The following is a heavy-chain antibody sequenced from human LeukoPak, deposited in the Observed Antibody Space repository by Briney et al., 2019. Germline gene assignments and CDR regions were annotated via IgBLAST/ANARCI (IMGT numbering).Heavy chain of an antibody. V-gene: IGHV4-31*03. CDR3: ARSKGGYCSSPSCARFDY. J-gene: IGHJ4*02. D-gene: IGHD2-2*01. CDR2: TYYSGST. CDR1: GGSTSSGGYY. Sequence: SQTLSLTCTVSGGSTSSGGYYWSWIRQRPGKGLEWIGNTYYSGSTYYNPSLKSRVTISLDTSKNQFSLKLSSVTVADTAVYYCARSKGGYCSSPSCARFDYWGQGTLVTVSS.